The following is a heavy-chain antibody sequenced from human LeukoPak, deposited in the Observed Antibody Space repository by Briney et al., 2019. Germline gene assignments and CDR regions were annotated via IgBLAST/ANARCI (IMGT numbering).Heavy chain of an antibody. J-gene: IGHJ6*03. CDR3: ARGLDYYYYMDV. CDR1: GGTFSSYA. Sequence: SVKVSCKASGGTFSSYAISWVRQAPGQGLEWMGGIIPIFGTANYAQKFQGRVTITTDESTSTAYMELSSLRSEDTAVYYCARGLDYYYYMDVWGKGTTVTVSS. CDR2: IIPIFGTA. D-gene: IGHD3/OR15-3a*01. V-gene: IGHV1-69*05.